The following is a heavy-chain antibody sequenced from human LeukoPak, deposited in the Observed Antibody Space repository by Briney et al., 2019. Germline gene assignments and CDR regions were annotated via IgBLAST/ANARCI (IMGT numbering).Heavy chain of an antibody. V-gene: IGHV4-38-2*02. Sequence: SETLSLTCTVSGYSISSGYYWGWIRQPPGKGLEWIGSIYHSGSTYYNPSLKSRVTISVDTSKNQFSLKLGSVTAADTPVYYCARDWKGTPDYWGQGTLVTVSS. D-gene: IGHD1-1*01. CDR3: ARDWKGTPDY. CDR2: IYHSGST. J-gene: IGHJ4*02. CDR1: GYSISSGYY.